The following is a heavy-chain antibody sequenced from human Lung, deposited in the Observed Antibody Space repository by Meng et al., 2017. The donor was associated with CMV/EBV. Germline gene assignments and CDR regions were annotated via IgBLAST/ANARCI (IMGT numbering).Heavy chain of an antibody. CDR3: ARGNGWRFDY. D-gene: IGHD6-19*01. CDR2: ININTGNP. CDR1: GYTFTSSS. V-gene: IGHV7-4-1*01. J-gene: IGHJ4*02. Sequence: QVQLVQSGSELKKPGDSVKFSCQAAGYTFTSSSMNWVRHAPGQGLEWMGWININTGNPTYAQGFTGRFVFSLDTSVSTAYLQIDSLKADDTAVYYCARGNGWRFDYWGQGTLVPPPQ.